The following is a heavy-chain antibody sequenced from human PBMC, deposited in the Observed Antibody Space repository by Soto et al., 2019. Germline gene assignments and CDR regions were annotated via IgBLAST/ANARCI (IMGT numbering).Heavy chain of an antibody. CDR1: GFTFSSYA. Sequence: EVQLLESGGGLVQPGGSLRLSCAASGFTFSSYAMSWVRQAPGKGLEWVSAISGSGGSTYYADSVKGRFTISRDNSKNTLNLQMNSLRAEDTAVYYCAKSSYPGVGLVVAATRYFQHWGQGTLVTVSS. CDR2: ISGSGGST. J-gene: IGHJ1*01. CDR3: AKSSYPGVGLVVAATRYFQH. V-gene: IGHV3-23*01. D-gene: IGHD2-15*01.